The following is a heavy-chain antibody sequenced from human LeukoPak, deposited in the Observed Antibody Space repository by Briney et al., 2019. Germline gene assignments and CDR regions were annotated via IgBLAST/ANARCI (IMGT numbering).Heavy chain of an antibody. CDR1: GFTFTNYA. CDR3: ARNIPVTRWGY. V-gene: IGHV3-23*01. CDR2: ISDSGGST. Sequence: GGSLRLSCVASGFTFTNYAMTWIRQAPGKGLEWVSTISDSGGSTYHADSVKGRFTISRDNSKNTVYLQMNSLRAEDTAVYYCARNIPVTRWGYWGQGTLVTASS. D-gene: IGHD2-21*01. J-gene: IGHJ4*02.